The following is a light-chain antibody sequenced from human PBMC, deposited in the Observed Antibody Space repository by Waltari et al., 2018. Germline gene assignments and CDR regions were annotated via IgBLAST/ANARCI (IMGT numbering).Light chain of an antibody. CDR3: GTWDSSMSVGV. Sequence: QSVLTQPPSVSAASGQKVTISCSGRSHNIGKNYVSWYQQFPGTAPNLLIYEDDKRPSGISGRFSGSKSGTSATLDIHGLQTGDEADYYCGTWDSSMSVGVLGGGTKVTVL. V-gene: IGLV1-51*01. CDR2: EDD. CDR1: SHNIGKNY. J-gene: IGLJ2*01.